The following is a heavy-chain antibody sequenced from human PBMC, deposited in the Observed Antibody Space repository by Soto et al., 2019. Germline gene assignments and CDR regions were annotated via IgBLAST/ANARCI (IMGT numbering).Heavy chain of an antibody. V-gene: IGHV4-61*01. CDR2: IYYEST. D-gene: IGHD3-22*01. J-gene: IGHJ5*02. CDR3: RRPYYDNGGYSLYP. CDR1: GGSISSSSYY. Sequence: SETLSLTCTVSGGSISSSSYYWSWIRQPPGKGLEWIGYIYYESTNYNPSLKSRVIISVDTSRNQFSLSLSSVTAADTAVYYGRRPYYDNGGYSLYPWGQETRVTVSS.